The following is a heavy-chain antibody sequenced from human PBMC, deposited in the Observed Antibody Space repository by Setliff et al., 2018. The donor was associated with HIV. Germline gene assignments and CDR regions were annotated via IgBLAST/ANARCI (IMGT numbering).Heavy chain of an antibody. CDR1: GDTFSNYA. Sequence: GASVKVSCKASGDTFSNYAINWVRQAPGQGLEWMGGFIPILGIANSVHKFQGRLTITADKFTSTAYMELSSLRSEDTAVYYCATLRINRDGSPGKAFDYWCQGTLVTVSS. D-gene: IGHD5-12*01. CDR3: ATLRINRDGSPGKAFDY. J-gene: IGHJ4*02. V-gene: IGHV1-69*10. CDR2: FIPILGIA.